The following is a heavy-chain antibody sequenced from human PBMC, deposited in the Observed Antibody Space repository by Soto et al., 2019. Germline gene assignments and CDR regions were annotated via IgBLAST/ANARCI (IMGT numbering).Heavy chain of an antibody. CDR1: GYSISSGYY. CDR2: IYHSGST. V-gene: IGHV4-38-2*01. D-gene: IGHD4-17*01. J-gene: IGHJ5*02. Sequence: SETLSVTCAVSGYSISSGYYWGWIRQPPGKGLEWIGSIYHSGSTYYNPSLKSRVTISVDTSKNQFSLKLSSVTAADTAVYYCAYAGTVTGGGNWFDPWGQGTLVTVSS. CDR3: AYAGTVTGGGNWFDP.